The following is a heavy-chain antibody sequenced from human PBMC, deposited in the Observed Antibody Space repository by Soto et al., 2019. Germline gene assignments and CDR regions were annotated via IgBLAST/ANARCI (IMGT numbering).Heavy chain of an antibody. CDR2: ISSSSSYI. V-gene: IGHV3-21*01. Sequence: PGGPLRLSCGAPGFTFSSYTVNWVRQAQGQCLECVSSISSSSSYIYYADSVKGRFTISRDNAKNSLYLQMNSLRAEDTALYYCARDPYSSSPSLELKYYYYGMDVWGQGTADTASS. J-gene: IGHJ6*02. CDR1: GFTFSSYT. D-gene: IGHD6-13*01. CDR3: ARDPYSSSPSLELKYYYYGMDV.